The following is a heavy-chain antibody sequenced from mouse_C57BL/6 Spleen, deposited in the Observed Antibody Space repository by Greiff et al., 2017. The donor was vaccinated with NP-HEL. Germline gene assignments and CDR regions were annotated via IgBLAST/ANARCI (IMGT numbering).Heavy chain of an antibody. V-gene: IGHV1-64*01. D-gene: IGHD2-1*01. CDR3: ARNYYGNSYAMDD. CDR2: IHPNSGST. Sequence: QVQLQQPGAEPVKPGASVKLSCKASGYTFTSYWMHWVKQRPGQGLEWIGMIHPNSGSTNYNEKFKSKATLTVDKSSSTAYMQLSSLTSEDSAVYYCARNYYGNSYAMDDWGQGTSVTVSS. J-gene: IGHJ4*01. CDR1: GYTFTSYW.